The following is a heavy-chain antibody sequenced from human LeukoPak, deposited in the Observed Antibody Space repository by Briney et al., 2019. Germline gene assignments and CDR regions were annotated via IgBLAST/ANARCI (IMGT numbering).Heavy chain of an antibody. CDR2: ISGSGDST. CDR1: GSTFSSFA. J-gene: IGHJ4*02. Sequence: GGSLRLSCAASGSTFSSFAMSWVRQAPGKGLEWVSGISGSGDSTYYADSVKGRFTISRDNSKNTLYLQMNSLRAEDTAVYYCAKDLLSGGNCYSIFHYWGQGTLVTVSS. CDR3: AKDLLSGGNCYSIFHY. V-gene: IGHV3-23*01. D-gene: IGHD2-15*01.